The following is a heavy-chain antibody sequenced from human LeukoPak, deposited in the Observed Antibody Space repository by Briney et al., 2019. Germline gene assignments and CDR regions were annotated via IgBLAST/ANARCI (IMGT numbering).Heavy chain of an antibody. D-gene: IGHD6-13*01. CDR1: GGSISSYY. CDR2: IYYSGST. CDR3: ARAPLIQQLVPPYYYYYYGMDV. V-gene: IGHV4-59*01. J-gene: IGHJ6*02. Sequence: SETLSLTCTVSGGSISSYYWSWIRQPPGKGLEWDGYIYYSGSTNYNPSLKSRGTISVDTSKNQFSLKLSSVTAADTAVYYCARAPLIQQLVPPYYYYYYGMDVWGQGTTVTVSS.